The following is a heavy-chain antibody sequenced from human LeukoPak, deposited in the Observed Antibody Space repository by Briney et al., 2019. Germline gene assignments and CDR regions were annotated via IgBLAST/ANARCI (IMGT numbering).Heavy chain of an antibody. CDR2: IDSDGSNT. CDR1: GFTFNNYW. CDR3: ARDDYGDYCFDY. V-gene: IGHV3-74*01. J-gene: IGHJ4*02. D-gene: IGHD4-17*01. Sequence: PGGSLRLSCAASGFTFNNYWTHWVRQAPGKGLVWVSRIDSDGSNTNYADSVKGRFTVSRDNAKNTLYLQMNSLRAEDTAVYYCARDDYGDYCFDYWGQGTLVTVSS.